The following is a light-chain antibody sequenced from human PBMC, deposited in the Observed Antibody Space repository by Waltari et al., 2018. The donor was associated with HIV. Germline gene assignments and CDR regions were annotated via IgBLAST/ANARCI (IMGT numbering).Light chain of an antibody. CDR3: HQYATSPRT. V-gene: IGKV3-20*01. CDR1: ENVGSSY. Sequence: EIVLTQSPGSLSLSPGVSATLSCRASENVGSSYLAWYQHRPGQAPSLLIYGTSKRATGIPDRFSGGGSGTDFTLTLKRLEPEDFAVYYCHQYATSPRTFGGGTKVEVK. J-gene: IGKJ4*01. CDR2: GTS.